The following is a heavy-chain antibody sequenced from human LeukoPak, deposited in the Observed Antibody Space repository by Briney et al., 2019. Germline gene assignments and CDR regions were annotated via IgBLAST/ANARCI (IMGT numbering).Heavy chain of an antibody. D-gene: IGHD1-1*01. V-gene: IGHV4-4*02. CDR2: AFHSGTS. J-gene: IGHJ4*02. Sequence: SGTLSLTCAVSGGSISTNWWSWVRQSPGEGLEWSGEAFHSGTSNYKPSLKSRVTISLDKSKNQFSLSLSSVTAADTAVYYCARHTSLSGQRGFDSWGQGILVTVSS. CDR3: ARHTSLSGQRGFDS. CDR1: GGSISTNW.